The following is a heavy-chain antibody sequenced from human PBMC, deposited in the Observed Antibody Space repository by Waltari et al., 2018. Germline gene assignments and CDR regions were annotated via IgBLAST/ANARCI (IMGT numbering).Heavy chain of an antibody. Sequence: EVLLVESGGGVVRPGGSLRLSCAASGFIFDDYGMVWVRQAPGKGLEWVSDISWNGANTDYADSVKGRFTISRDKAKNSLYLQMNSLRAEDTAFYYYARDKWGPDYWGQGTLVTVSS. CDR1: GFIFDDYG. CDR3: ARDKWGPDY. D-gene: IGHD7-27*01. V-gene: IGHV3-20*04. J-gene: IGHJ4*02. CDR2: ISWNGANT.